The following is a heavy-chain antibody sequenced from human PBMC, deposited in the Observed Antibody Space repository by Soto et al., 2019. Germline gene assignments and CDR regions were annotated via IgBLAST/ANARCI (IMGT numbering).Heavy chain of an antibody. D-gene: IGHD4-17*01. CDR3: AKENGDWGLGY. CDR2: IYSGGST. J-gene: IGHJ4*02. Sequence: EVQLVESGGGLIQPGGSLRLSCAAFGFTVRSNHLNWVRQAPGKGLEWVSVIYSGGSTYYADSVKGRFTVSRDDSKNPLYLQMNSLRAEDTAVYYCAKENGDWGLGYWGQGTLVTVSS. CDR1: GFTVRSNH. V-gene: IGHV3-53*01.